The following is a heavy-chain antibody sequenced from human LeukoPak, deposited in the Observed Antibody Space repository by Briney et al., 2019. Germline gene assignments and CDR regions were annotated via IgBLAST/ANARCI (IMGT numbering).Heavy chain of an antibody. D-gene: IGHD6-13*01. CDR2: ISYDGSNK. Sequence: GGSLRLSCAASGFTFSSYAMSWVRQAPGKGLEWVAVISYDGSNKYYADSVKGRFTISRDNSKNTLYLQMNSLRAEDTAVYYCARGGYSSSWYQNDAFDIWGQGTMVTVSS. CDR3: ARGGYSSSWYQNDAFDI. V-gene: IGHV3-30-3*01. J-gene: IGHJ3*02. CDR1: GFTFSSYA.